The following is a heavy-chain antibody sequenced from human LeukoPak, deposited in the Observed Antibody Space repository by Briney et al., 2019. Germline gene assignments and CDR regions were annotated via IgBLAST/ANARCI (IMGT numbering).Heavy chain of an antibody. CDR1: GFTLSSYA. J-gene: IGHJ4*02. CDR3: AKLVGASVY. D-gene: IGHD1-26*01. V-gene: IGHV3-23*01. CDR2: IGGST. Sequence: GGSLRLSCAASGFTLSSYAMSWVRQAPGKGLEWVSAIGGSTYYAGSVKGRFTISRDNSKNTLFLQMNSLRAEDTAVYYCAKLVGASVYWGQGTLVTVSS.